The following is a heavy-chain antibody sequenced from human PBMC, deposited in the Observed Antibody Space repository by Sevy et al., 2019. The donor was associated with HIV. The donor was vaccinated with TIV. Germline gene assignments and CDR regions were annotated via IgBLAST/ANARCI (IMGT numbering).Heavy chain of an antibody. Sequence: SETLSLTCAVYGGSFSGYYWSWIRQPPGKGLEWIGEINHSGSTNYNPSLKSRVTISVDTSKNQFSLKLSSVTAAETAVYYCARGPLYYYDSSGYYRYFDYWGQGTLVTVSS. CDR1: GGSFSGYY. V-gene: IGHV4-34*01. CDR2: INHSGST. D-gene: IGHD3-22*01. CDR3: ARGPLYYYDSSGYYRYFDY. J-gene: IGHJ4*02.